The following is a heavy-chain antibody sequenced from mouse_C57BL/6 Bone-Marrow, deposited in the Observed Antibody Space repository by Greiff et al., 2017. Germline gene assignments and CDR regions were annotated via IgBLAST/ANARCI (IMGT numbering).Heavy chain of an antibody. V-gene: IGHV1-81*01. Sequence: VQLQQSGAELARPGASVKLSCKASGYTFTSYGISWVKQRTGQGLEWIGEIYPRSGNTYYNEKSKGKATLTADKSSSTAYMELRSLTSEDSAVYFCARFVFDYWGQGTTLTVSS. CDR1: GYTFTSYG. CDR2: IYPRSGNT. CDR3: ARFVFDY. J-gene: IGHJ2*01.